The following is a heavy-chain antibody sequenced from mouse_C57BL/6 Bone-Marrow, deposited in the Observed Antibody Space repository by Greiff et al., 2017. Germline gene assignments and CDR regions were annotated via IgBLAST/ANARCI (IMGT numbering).Heavy chain of an antibody. V-gene: IGHV5-17*01. D-gene: IGHD1-1*01. CDR3: ARNDGTQAFAY. Sequence: EVMLVESGGGLVKPGGSLKLSCAASGFTFSDYGMHWVRQAPEKGLEWVAYISSGSSSIYYADTVKGRFTISRDTAKNTLFLQMTRLTSEDTAMYYCARNDGTQAFAYWGQGTLVTVAA. J-gene: IGHJ3*01. CDR1: GFTFSDYG. CDR2: ISSGSSSI.